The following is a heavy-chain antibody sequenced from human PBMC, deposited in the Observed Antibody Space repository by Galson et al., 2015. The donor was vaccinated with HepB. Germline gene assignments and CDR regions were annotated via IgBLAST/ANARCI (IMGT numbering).Heavy chain of an antibody. Sequence: SVKVSCKASGGTFSSYAISWVRQAPGQGLEWMGRIIPILGIANYAQKFQGRVTITADKSTSTAYMELSSLRSEDTAVYYCARSLGYYYDSSGYREYRYGMDVWGQGTTVTVSS. CDR2: IIPILGIA. CDR3: ARSLGYYYDSSGYREYRYGMDV. D-gene: IGHD3-22*01. J-gene: IGHJ6*02. V-gene: IGHV1-69*04. CDR1: GGTFSSYA.